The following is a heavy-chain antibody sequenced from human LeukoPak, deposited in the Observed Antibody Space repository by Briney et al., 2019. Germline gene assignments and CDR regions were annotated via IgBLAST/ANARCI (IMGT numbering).Heavy chain of an antibody. CDR3: AKVHWSRYYSDDWFDP. Sequence: QSGGSLRLSCAASGFTFSSYSMSWVRQAPGKGLEWVSAISGSGGSTYYADSVKGRFTISRDNSKNTLYLQMNSLRAEDTAVYYCAKVHWSRYYSDDWFDPWGQGTLVTVSS. J-gene: IGHJ5*02. V-gene: IGHV3-23*01. CDR2: ISGSGGST. D-gene: IGHD3-22*01. CDR1: GFTFSSYS.